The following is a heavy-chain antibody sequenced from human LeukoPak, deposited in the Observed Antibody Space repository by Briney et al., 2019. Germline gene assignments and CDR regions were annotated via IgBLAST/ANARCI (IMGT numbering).Heavy chain of an antibody. V-gene: IGHV1-18*01. J-gene: IGHJ5*02. CDR2: ISAYNGNT. CDR1: RYTFTSYG. Sequence: ASVKVSCKASRYTFTSYGISWVRQAPGQGLEWMGWISAYNGNTNYAQKLQGRVTMTTDTSTSTAYMELRSLRSDDTAVYYCARDLSIVLVRVGHNWFDPWGQGTLVTVSS. D-gene: IGHD3-16*02. CDR3: ARDLSIVLVRVGHNWFDP.